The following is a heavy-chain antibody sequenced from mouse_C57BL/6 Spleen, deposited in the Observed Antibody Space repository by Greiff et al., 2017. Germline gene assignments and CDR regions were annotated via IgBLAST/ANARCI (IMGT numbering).Heavy chain of an antibody. D-gene: IGHD2-5*01. Sequence: EVQRVESGEGLVKPGGSLKLSCAASGFTFSSYAMSWVRQTPEKRLEWVAYISSGGDYIYYADTVKGRFTISRDNARNTLYLQMSSLKSEDTAMYYCTRDPYYSNSLGAMDYWGQGTSVTVSS. V-gene: IGHV5-9-1*02. CDR2: ISSGGDYI. CDR1: GFTFSSYA. CDR3: TRDPYYSNSLGAMDY. J-gene: IGHJ4*01.